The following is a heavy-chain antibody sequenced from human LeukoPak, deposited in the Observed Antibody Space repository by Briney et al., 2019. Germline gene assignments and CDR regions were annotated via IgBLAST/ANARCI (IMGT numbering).Heavy chain of an antibody. CDR3: ARGTYTSGWYPDTFDM. CDR1: GFTFSSYA. J-gene: IGHJ3*02. V-gene: IGHV3-7*01. D-gene: IGHD6-19*01. CDR2: IKEDGSDK. Sequence: GGSLRLSCAASGFTFSSYAMHWVRQAPGKGLEWVANIKEDGSDKYYVDSMRGRFTISRDNAENSVYLQMNSLRVEDTAVYYCARGTYTSGWYPDTFDMWGQGTMVVVS.